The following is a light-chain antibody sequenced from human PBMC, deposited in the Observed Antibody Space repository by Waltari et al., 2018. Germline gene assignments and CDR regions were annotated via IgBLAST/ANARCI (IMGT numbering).Light chain of an antibody. CDR1: PSITTL. CDR2: EAS. Sequence: ELVLTQSPATLSLSPGERPTLSCRASPSITTLLAWYQHKRGQAPRLLRFEASKRAPGVPARFSGSGSGTDFTLTISSLEPEDFAIYYCHQRNIWPPTFGPGTKVEMK. V-gene: IGKV3-11*01. CDR3: HQRNIWPPT. J-gene: IGKJ1*01.